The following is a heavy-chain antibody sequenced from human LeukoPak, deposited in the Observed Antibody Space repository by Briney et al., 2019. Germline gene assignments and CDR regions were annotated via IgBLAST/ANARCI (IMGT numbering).Heavy chain of an antibody. CDR1: GYRFTSYW. D-gene: IGHD5-12*01. CDR3: ARQVATPNWFDH. Sequence: GESLQISCQGSGYRFTSYWVGWVRPLPGKGLEWMGIIYPGDSDTRYSPSFQGQVTISADKSISTAYLQWSSLKASDTAMYYCARQVATPNWFDHWGQGTLVTVSS. V-gene: IGHV5-51*01. CDR2: IYPGDSDT. J-gene: IGHJ5*02.